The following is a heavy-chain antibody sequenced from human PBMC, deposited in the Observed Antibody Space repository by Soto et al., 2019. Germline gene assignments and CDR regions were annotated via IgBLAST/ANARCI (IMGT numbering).Heavy chain of an antibody. Sequence: SGPTLVNPTQTLTLTCTFSGFSLSSTRVAVGWIRQPPGKALEWLALIYWDDDKRYSSFLKSRLTITKDTSKNQVVLTMSNMDPVDTARYYCAHIVVAGLGYDFEYWGKGNLVTVSS. CDR2: IYWDDDK. D-gene: IGHD6-19*01. CDR1: GFSLSSTRVA. V-gene: IGHV2-5*02. J-gene: IGHJ4*02. CDR3: AHIVVAGLGYDFEY.